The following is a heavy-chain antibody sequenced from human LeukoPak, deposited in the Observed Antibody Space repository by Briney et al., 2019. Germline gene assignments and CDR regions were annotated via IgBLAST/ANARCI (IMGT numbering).Heavy chain of an antibody. J-gene: IGHJ3*02. D-gene: IGHD5-18*01. V-gene: IGHV4-39*02. CDR2: IYYSGST. Sequence: PSETLSLTCTVSGHSISSSNYYWGWIRQPPGKGLEWIASIYYSGSTYYNPSLKSRVTISVDMSKNQFSLRLSSVTAADTAVYYCARDVPTVQLWRTDAFDIWGQGTMVTVSS. CDR1: GHSISSSNYY. CDR3: ARDVPTVQLWRTDAFDI.